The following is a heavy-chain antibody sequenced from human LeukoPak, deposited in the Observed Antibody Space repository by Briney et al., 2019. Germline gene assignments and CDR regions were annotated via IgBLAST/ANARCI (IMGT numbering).Heavy chain of an antibody. CDR1: GFTFSSYS. Sequence: PGGSLRLSCAASGFTFSSYSMNWVRQAPGKGLEWVSSISSSSSTIYYADSVKGRFTISRDNAKNSLYLQMNSLRAEDTAVYYCARARSPGHFDYWGQGTLVTVSS. CDR2: ISSSSSTI. D-gene: IGHD1-14*01. CDR3: ARARSPGHFDY. V-gene: IGHV3-21*01. J-gene: IGHJ4*02.